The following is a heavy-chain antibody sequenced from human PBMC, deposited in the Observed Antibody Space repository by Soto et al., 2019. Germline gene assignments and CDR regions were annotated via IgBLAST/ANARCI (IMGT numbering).Heavy chain of an antibody. CDR1: GGSISSYY. CDR3: ARVGSTSWVSNYYYYMDV. Sequence: PSETLSLTCTVSGGSISSYYWSWIRQPPGKGLEWIGYIYYSGSTNYNPSLKSRVTISVDTSKNQFSLKLSSVTAADTAVYYCARVGSTSWVSNYYYYMDVWGKGTTVTVSS. D-gene: IGHD2-2*01. V-gene: IGHV4-59*01. CDR2: IYYSGST. J-gene: IGHJ6*03.